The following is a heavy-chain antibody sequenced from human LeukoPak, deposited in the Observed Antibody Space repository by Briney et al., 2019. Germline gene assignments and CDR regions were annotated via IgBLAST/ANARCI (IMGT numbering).Heavy chain of an antibody. CDR3: AGPLSPGIAAAAFDY. CDR1: GGTFSSYT. J-gene: IGHJ4*02. CDR2: IISILGIA. D-gene: IGHD6-13*01. V-gene: IGHV1-69*02. Sequence: SVKVSCKASGGTFSSYTISWVRQAPGQGLEWMGRIISILGIANYAQKFQGRVTITADKSTSTAYMELSSLRSEDTAVYYCAGPLSPGIAAAAFDYWGQGTLVTVSS.